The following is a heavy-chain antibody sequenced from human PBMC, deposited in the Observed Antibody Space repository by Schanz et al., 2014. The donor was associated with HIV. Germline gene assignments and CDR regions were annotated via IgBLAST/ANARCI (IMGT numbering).Heavy chain of an antibody. J-gene: IGHJ3*02. CDR3: ANLVVAATDDAFDI. CDR2: ISGSGGST. CDR1: GFFLDDYA. V-gene: IGHV3-23*04. D-gene: IGHD2-15*01. Sequence: EVQLVESGGGLVQPGRSLRLSCATSGFFLDDYAMHWVRQAPGKGLEWVSVISGSGGSTYYADSVKGRFTISRDNSKNTLYLQMNSLRAEDTAVYYCANLVVAATDDAFDIWGQGTMVTVSS.